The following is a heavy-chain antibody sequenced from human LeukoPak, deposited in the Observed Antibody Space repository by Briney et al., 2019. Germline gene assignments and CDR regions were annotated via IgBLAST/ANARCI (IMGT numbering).Heavy chain of an antibody. CDR3: AKDLRLGELSFFDY. V-gene: IGHV3-23*01. CDR1: GFTFSSYA. J-gene: IGHJ4*02. D-gene: IGHD3-16*02. Sequence: GGSLRLSCAASGFTFSSYAMSWVRQAPGTGLEWVSAISGSGGSTYYADSVKGRFTISRDNSKTTLYLQMNSLRAEDTAVYYCAKDLRLGELSFFDYWGQGTLVTVSS. CDR2: ISGSGGST.